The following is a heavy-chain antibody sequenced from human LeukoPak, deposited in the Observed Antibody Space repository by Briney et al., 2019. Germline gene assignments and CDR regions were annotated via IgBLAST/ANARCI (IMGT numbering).Heavy chain of an antibody. V-gene: IGHV4-39*07. CDR3: ARTYLAQQWLARWFDP. CDR2: IYYSGST. Sequence: SETLSLTCTVSGGSISSSSYYWGWIRQPPGKGLEWIGSIYYSGSTYYNPSLKSRVTISVDTSKNQFSLKLSFVTAADTAVYYCARTYLAQQWLARWFDPWGQGTLVTVSS. D-gene: IGHD6-19*01. J-gene: IGHJ5*02. CDR1: GGSISSSSYY.